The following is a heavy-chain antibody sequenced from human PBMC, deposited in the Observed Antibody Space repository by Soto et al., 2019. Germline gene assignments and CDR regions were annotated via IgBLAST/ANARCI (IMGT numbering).Heavy chain of an antibody. CDR1: GFPFINFA. CDR3: AMGFEFGELSL. J-gene: IGHJ4*02. D-gene: IGHD3-10*01. V-gene: IGHV3-23*01. Sequence: EVQLLESGGGLGRPGGSLRLSCTTSGFPFINFALSWVRQALGKELEWVSTIDGRADNTYYADRVKRRFTISRDMSNSTLFVQLTSLGDEGTAIYYSAMGFEFGELSLWGEGTAVYVSS. CDR2: IDGRADNT.